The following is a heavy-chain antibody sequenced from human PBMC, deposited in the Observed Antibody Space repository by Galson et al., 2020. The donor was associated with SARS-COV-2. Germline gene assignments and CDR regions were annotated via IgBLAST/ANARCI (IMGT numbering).Heavy chain of an antibody. CDR2: INDSGST. Sequence: SQTLSLTCAVYGGSFSGYYWSWIRQPPGKGLEWIGEINDSGSTNYNPSLKSRVTISVDTSKNQFSLKLSSVTAADTAVYYCARGLIGGSYYNYYYYGMDVWGQGTTVTVSS. CDR1: GGSFSGYY. D-gene: IGHD1-26*01. CDR3: ARGLIGGSYYNYYYYGMDV. J-gene: IGHJ6*02. V-gene: IGHV4-34*01.